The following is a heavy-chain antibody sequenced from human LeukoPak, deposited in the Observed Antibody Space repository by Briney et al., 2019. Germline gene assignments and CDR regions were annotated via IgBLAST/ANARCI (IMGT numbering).Heavy chain of an antibody. CDR2: ISGSGGST. Sequence: GGTLRLSCAASGFTFSSYGMSWVRQAPGKGLEWVSAISGSGGSTYYADSVKGRFTISRDNTKNTLYLQMNSLRAEDTAVYYCARGGSYLSAFDIWGQGTMVTVSS. CDR3: ARGGSYLSAFDI. D-gene: IGHD1-26*01. CDR1: GFTFSSYG. J-gene: IGHJ3*02. V-gene: IGHV3-23*01.